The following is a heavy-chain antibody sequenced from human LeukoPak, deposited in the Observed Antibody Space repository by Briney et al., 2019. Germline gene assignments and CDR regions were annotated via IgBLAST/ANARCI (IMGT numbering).Heavy chain of an antibody. J-gene: IGHJ4*02. V-gene: IGHV3-48*02. CDR3: ARKPSGLGTYYFDY. CDR2: VGGSSATN. D-gene: IGHD3-10*01. CDR1: GFPFSNYA. Sequence: GGSLRLSCAASGFPFSNYAMSWVRQAPGKGLEWISYVGGSSATNHYADSVQGRFTISRDNAKNSVYPQMDSLRDEDTAVYYCARKPSGLGTYYFDYWGERTLVTVSS.